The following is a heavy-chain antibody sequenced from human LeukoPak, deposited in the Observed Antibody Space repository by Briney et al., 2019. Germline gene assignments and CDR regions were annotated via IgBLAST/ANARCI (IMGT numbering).Heavy chain of an antibody. CDR3: ARDGRYGSGSYSQWGFDY. CDR2: IYYSGST. CDR1: GGSVSSGSYY. Sequence: PSETLSLTCTVSGGSVSSGSYYWSWIRQPPGKGLEWIGYIYYSGSTNYNPSLKSRVTISVDTSKNQFSLKLSSVTAADTAVYYCARDGRYGSGSYSQWGFDYWGQGTLVTVSS. D-gene: IGHD3-10*01. V-gene: IGHV4-61*01. J-gene: IGHJ4*02.